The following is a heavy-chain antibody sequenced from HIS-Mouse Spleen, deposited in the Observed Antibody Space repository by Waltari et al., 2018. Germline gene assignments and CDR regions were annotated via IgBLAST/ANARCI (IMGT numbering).Heavy chain of an antibody. CDR1: GYTFTSYD. V-gene: IGHV1-8*01. CDR3: ARVYYDFWSGYYY. Sequence: QVQLGQSGAEVKKPGASVKVSCKASGYTFTSYDINWVRQATGQGIEWMGWMKPDSGNTVYARKFKDRVTMTRNTSISTAYMVLSSLRSEDTAVYYCARVYYDFWSGYYYWGQGTLVTVSS. CDR2: MKPDSGNT. D-gene: IGHD3-3*01. J-gene: IGHJ4*02.